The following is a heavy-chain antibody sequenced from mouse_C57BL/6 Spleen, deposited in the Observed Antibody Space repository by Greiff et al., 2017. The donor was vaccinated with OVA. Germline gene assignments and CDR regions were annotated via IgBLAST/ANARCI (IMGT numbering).Heavy chain of an antibody. J-gene: IGHJ2*01. Sequence: QVQLKQPGAELVRPGSSVKLSCKASGYTFISYWMDWVKQRPGQGLEWIGNIYPSDSETHYNQKFKDKATLTVDKSSSTAYMQLSSLTSEDSAVYYCARERLGYWGQGTTLTVSS. D-gene: IGHD2-4*01. V-gene: IGHV1-61*01. CDR1: GYTFISYW. CDR3: ARERLGY. CDR2: IYPSDSET.